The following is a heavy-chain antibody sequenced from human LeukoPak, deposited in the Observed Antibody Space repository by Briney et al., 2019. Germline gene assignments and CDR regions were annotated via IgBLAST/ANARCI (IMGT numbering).Heavy chain of an antibody. CDR3: AKNGDRGAYCTGGTCYPYFYYYMDV. J-gene: IGHJ6*03. CDR2: IGGSGGTT. CDR1: GSTFSRYA. V-gene: IGHV3-23*01. D-gene: IGHD2-15*01. Sequence: GGSLRLSCTASGSTFSRYAMTWVRQAPGKGLEWVSVIGGSGGTTYYADSVKGRFTISRDNSKNTLYLQMNSLRAEDTAIYYCAKNGDRGAYCTGGTCYPYFYYYMDVWGKGTTVTI.